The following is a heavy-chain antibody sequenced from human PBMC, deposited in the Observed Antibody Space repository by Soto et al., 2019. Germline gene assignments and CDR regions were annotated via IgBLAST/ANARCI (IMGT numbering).Heavy chain of an antibody. CDR1: GFSVTASY. D-gene: IGHD2-15*01. CDR2: IWTNGGT. Sequence: GSLRLSCAASGFSVTASYMIRVRQAPGKGLEFVSVIWTNGGTLYADSVKGRFILSRDNSMNTVYLQMNSLRVEDTAVYYCARAEVDMPTPWGQGTLVTVSS. CDR3: ARAEVDMPTP. J-gene: IGHJ5*02. V-gene: IGHV3-66*01.